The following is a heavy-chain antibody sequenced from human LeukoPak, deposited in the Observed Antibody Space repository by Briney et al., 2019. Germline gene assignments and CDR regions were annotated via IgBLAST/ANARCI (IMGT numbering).Heavy chain of an antibody. V-gene: IGHV1-18*01. CDR3: ARDHGFSGGSYFDTFDI. Sequence: ASVKVSCKASGYIFTTYSISWVRQAPGQGLEWMGWISGYNDDTNYAQKLQGRVTMTTDTSTSTAYMELRSLTSDDTAVYYCARDHGFSGGSYFDTFDIWGRGTMVTVSS. J-gene: IGHJ3*02. D-gene: IGHD1-26*01. CDR1: GYIFTTYS. CDR2: ISGYNDDT.